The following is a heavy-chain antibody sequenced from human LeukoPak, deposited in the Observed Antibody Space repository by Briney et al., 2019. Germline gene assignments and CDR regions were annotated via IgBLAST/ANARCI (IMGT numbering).Heavy chain of an antibody. V-gene: IGHV3-7*01. CDR3: ARDSFETDIDY. Sequence: GGSLRLSCAASGFTFSRYWMSWVRQAPGKGLEWMANIKEDGSEQYYPDSVKGRFTISRDNVKNSLYLQINSLRAEDTAVYYCARDSFETDIDYRGQGTLVTVSS. J-gene: IGHJ4*02. CDR2: IKEDGSEQ. D-gene: IGHD1-14*01. CDR1: GFTFSRYW.